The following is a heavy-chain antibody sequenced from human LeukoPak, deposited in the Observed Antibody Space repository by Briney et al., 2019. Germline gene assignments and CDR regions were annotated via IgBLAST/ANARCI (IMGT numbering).Heavy chain of an antibody. CDR3: ARALWGRWLQFDY. J-gene: IGHJ4*02. V-gene: IGHV3-7*01. CDR2: IKQDGSEK. CDR1: GFTFSSYW. D-gene: IGHD5-24*01. Sequence: GGSLRLSCAASGFTFSSYWMSWVRQAPGKGLEWVANIKQDGSEKYYVDSVKGRFTISRDNAKNSLYLQMNSLRAEDTAVHYCARALWGRWLQFDYWGQGTLVTVSS.